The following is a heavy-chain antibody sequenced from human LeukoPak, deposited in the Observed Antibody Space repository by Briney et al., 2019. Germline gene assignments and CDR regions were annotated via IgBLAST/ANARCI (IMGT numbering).Heavy chain of an antibody. V-gene: IGHV5-51*01. J-gene: IGHJ4*02. CDR1: GYSFSNYW. CDR3: ARADGYNCIDY. Sequence: GGSLKISCKGSGYSFSNYWIGWVRQMPGKGLEWMGIIYPGDSDIRYSPSFQGQVTISADKSISTAYLQWSGLKASDTAMYYCARADGYNCIDYWGQGTLVTVSS. CDR2: IYPGDSDI. D-gene: IGHD5-24*01.